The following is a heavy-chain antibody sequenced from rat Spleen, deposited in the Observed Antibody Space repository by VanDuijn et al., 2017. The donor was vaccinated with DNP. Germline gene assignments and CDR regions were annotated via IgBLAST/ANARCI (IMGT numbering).Heavy chain of an antibody. J-gene: IGHJ2*01. Sequence: EVQLVESGGGLVQPGGSLTLSCAASGFTLNKYWMTWIRQAPTKSLEWVASIGIDDGGAYYRDSVKGRFSISRDNAKSTLYLQVNSLRSEDTATYYCTSNPHIRTAAPFDYWGQGVMVTVSS. CDR2: IGIDDGGA. CDR1: GFTLNKYW. D-gene: IGHD3-8*01. CDR3: TSNPHIRTAAPFDY. V-gene: IGHV5-31*01.